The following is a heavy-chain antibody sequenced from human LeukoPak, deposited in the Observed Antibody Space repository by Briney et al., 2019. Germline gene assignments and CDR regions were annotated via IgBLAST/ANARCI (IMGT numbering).Heavy chain of an antibody. D-gene: IGHD6-13*01. CDR2: IIPILGIA. CDR1: GGTFSSYA. J-gene: IGHJ6*02. Sequence: ASVKVSCKASGGTFSSYAISWVRQAPGQGLEWMGRIIPILGIANCAQKFQGRVTITADKSTSTAYMELSSLRSEDTAVYYCARVVAAAGRSDYYYYGMDVWGQGTTVTVSS. V-gene: IGHV1-69*04. CDR3: ARVVAAAGRSDYYYYGMDV.